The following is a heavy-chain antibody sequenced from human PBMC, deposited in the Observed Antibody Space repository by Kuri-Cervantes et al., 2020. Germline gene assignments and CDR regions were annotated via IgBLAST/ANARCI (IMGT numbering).Heavy chain of an antibody. CDR2: MNPNSGNT. CDR3: ARGLPKPIYYGMDV. V-gene: IGHV1-8*01. Sequence: ASVKVSCKASGYTFTSYDINWVRQATGQGLEWMGWMNPNSGNTGYAQKFQGRVTMTRNTSISTAYMELSSLGSEDTAVYYCARGLPKPIYYGMDVWGQGTTVTVSS. CDR1: GYTFTSYD. J-gene: IGHJ6*02.